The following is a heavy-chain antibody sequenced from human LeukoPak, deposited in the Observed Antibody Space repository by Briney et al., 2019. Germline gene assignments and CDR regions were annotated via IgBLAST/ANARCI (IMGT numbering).Heavy chain of an antibody. Sequence: GGSLRLSCVASGFTFSSYAMSWVRQAPGKGLEWVSAISSSGGSTYYGDSVKGRFTISRDNSKNTLYLQMNSLRAEDTAVYYCAKRYYYDNSGLWDSWGQGTLVTVSS. J-gene: IGHJ4*02. CDR1: GFTFSSYA. CDR2: ISSSGGST. D-gene: IGHD3-22*01. V-gene: IGHV3-23*01. CDR3: AKRYYYDNSGLWDS.